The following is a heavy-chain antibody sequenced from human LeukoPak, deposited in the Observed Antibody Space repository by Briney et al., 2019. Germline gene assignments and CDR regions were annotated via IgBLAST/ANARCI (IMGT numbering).Heavy chain of an antibody. D-gene: IGHD2-15*01. V-gene: IGHV1-2*02. CDR3: ARESCSGGSCHSTPRMAY. Sequence: ASVKVSCKASGYTFTGYYIHWVRQAPGQGLEWMGWINPNSGGTDYAQKFQGRVTMTRDTSISTAYMELSRLRSDDTAVYYCARESCSGGSCHSTPRMAYWGQGTLVTVSS. J-gene: IGHJ4*02. CDR2: INPNSGGT. CDR1: GYTFTGYY.